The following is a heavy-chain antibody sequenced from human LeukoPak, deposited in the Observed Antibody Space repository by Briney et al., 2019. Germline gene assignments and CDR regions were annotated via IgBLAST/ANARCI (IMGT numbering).Heavy chain of an antibody. V-gene: IGHV6-1*01. CDR3: ARVQIAWYYYDSSGYYFDY. CDR2: TYYRSKWYN. Sequence: SQTLSLTCAISGDSVSSNSAAWNWIRQSPSRGLEWLGRTYYRSKWYNDYAVSVKSRITINPDTSKNQFSLQLNSVTPEDTAVYYCARVQIAWYYYDSSGYYFDYWGQGTLVTVSS. CDR1: GDSVSSNSAA. D-gene: IGHD3-22*01. J-gene: IGHJ4*02.